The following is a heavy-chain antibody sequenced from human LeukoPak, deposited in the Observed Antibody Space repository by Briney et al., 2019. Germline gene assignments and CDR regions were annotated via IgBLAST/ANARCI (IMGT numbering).Heavy chain of an antibody. CDR3: ANDYSDYAMEY. CDR1: GFTFSSYG. Sequence: GRSLRLSCAASGFTFSSYGMHWVRQAPGKGLEWVAVIWYDGSNKYYADSVKGRFTISRDNSKNTLYLQMNSLRAEDTAAYYCANDYSDYAMEYWGQGTLVTVSS. V-gene: IGHV3-33*06. J-gene: IGHJ4*02. CDR2: IWYDGSNK. D-gene: IGHD4-11*01.